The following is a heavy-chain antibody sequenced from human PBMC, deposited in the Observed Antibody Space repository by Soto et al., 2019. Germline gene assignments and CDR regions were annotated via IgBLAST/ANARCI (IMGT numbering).Heavy chain of an antibody. J-gene: IGHJ6*02. V-gene: IGHV4-38-2*01. CDR3: ASGETDYYGMDV. CDR2: IYHSGST. D-gene: IGHD3-10*01. CDR1: GYSISSGYY. Sequence: KPSETLSLTCAVSGYSISSGYYWGWIRQPPGKGLEWIGSIYHSGSTYYNPSLKSRVTISVDTSKNQFSLKLSSVTAADTAVYYCASGETDYYGMDVWGQGTTVTVSS.